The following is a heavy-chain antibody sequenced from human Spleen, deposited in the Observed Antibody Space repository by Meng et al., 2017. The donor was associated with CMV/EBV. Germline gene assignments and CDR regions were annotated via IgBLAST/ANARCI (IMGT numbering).Heavy chain of an antibody. CDR1: VGTYSHYA. D-gene: IGHD6-13*01. V-gene: IGHV1-69*05. Sequence: NASVGTYSHYAIHWVPQAPGQGLEWMGGIVPMFRSPNYAQKFQGRVTMTRDTSTSTVYMALSSLRSEDTAVYYCATSLAAAVKGGFDPWGQGTLVTVSS. CDR2: IVPMFRSP. CDR3: ATSLAAAVKGGFDP. J-gene: IGHJ5*02.